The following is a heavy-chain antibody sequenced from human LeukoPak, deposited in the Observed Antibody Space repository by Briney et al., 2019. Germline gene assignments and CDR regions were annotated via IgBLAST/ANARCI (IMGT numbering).Heavy chain of an antibody. J-gene: IGHJ3*02. D-gene: IGHD3-16*01. V-gene: IGHV4-34*01. CDR3: ARARCRTWGRTSGSRAFDI. CDR2: IYYSGST. CDR1: GGSFSGYY. Sequence: SETLSLTCAVYGGSFSGYYWSWIRQPPGKGLEWIGYIYYSGSTNYNPSLKSRVTISVDTSKNQFSLKLSSVTAADTAVYYCARARCRTWGRTSGSRAFDIWGQGTMVTVSS.